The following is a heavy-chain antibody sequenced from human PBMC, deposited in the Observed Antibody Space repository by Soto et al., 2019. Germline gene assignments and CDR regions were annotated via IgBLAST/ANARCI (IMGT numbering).Heavy chain of an antibody. J-gene: IGHJ4*02. V-gene: IGHV3-33*01. CDR2: MWYDGTSK. D-gene: IGHD3-3*01. Sequence: GGSLRLSCVASGFNISNEGIHWVRQAPGKGLAWVALMWYDGTSKYYADSVKGRFTISRDITKNILYLQMNRLRVDDTAVYYCARDKEVWRGQLDNWGQGSQVTVSS. CDR3: ARDKEVWRGQLDN. CDR1: GFNISNEG.